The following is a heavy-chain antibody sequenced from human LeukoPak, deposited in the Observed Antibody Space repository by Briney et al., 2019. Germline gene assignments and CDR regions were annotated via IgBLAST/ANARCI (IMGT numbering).Heavy chain of an antibody. V-gene: IGHV6-1*01. CDR3: AREELGAVKPYGSGSSNWFDP. J-gene: IGHJ5*02. D-gene: IGHD3-10*01. CDR1: GDSVSSNSAA. Sequence: SQTLSLTCAISGDSVSSNSAAWNWIRQSPSRGLEWLGRTYYRSKWYNDYAVSVKSRITINPDTSKNQFSLQLSSVTAADTAVYYCAREELGAVKPYGSGSSNWFDPWGQGTLVTVSS. CDR2: TYYRSKWYN.